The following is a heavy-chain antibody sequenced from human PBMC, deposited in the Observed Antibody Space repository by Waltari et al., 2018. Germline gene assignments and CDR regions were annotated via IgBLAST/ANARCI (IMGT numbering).Heavy chain of an antibody. J-gene: IGHJ4*02. V-gene: IGHV4-30-4*01. CDR1: GGSLTNADYY. Sequence: QVRLQESGPRLLKSSQTLSLTCTVSGGSLTNADYYWSWSRQSPGKGLEWIGDTYYTGNSNYNPSLKSRITISVDTSKNQFSLKLTSVTAADTAVYYCARDFGYSSADWGQGILVTVSS. CDR2: TYYTGNS. D-gene: IGHD2-15*01. CDR3: ARDFGYSSAD.